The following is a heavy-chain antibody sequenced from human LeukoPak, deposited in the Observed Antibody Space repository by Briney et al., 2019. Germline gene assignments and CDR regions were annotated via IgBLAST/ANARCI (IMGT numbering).Heavy chain of an antibody. V-gene: IGHV3-23*01. D-gene: IGHD3-10*01. CDR3: AKEREYYFGSGSYYDY. CDR2: ISGSGVAT. CDR1: GFTFSSYA. J-gene: IGHJ4*02. Sequence: GGSLRLSCAVSGFTFSSYAMSWVRQAPGKGLEWVSVISGSGVATYYADSVKGRFTISRDNPKDTLYLQMNSLRAEDTAVYYCAKEREYYFGSGSYYDYWGQGSLVTVSS.